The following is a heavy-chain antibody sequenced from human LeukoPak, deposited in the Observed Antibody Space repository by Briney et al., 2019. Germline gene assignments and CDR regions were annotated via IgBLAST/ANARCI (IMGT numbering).Heavy chain of an antibody. V-gene: IGHV3-30*02. CDR3: AKDGSSGSYSDY. J-gene: IGHJ4*02. CDR2: IRYDGSRK. D-gene: IGHD1-26*01. CDR1: AFIFSNYG. Sequence: GGSLRLSCAASAFIFSNYGMHWVRQAPDKGLEWVAFIRYDGSRKYYADSVKGRFTISRDNSKNSLYLQMNSLRTEDTALYYCAKDGSSGSYSDYWGQGTLVTVSS.